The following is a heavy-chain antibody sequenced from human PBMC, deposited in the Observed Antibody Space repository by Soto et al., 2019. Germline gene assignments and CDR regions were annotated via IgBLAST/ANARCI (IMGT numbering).Heavy chain of an antibody. J-gene: IGHJ4*02. Sequence: PGGSLRLSCAASGFTFSNAWMSWVRQAPGKGLEWVGRIKSKTDGGTTDYAAPVKGRFTISRDDSKNTLYLQMNSLKTEDTAVYYCTTEGFLEWLFPFDYWGQGTLVTVSS. D-gene: IGHD3-3*01. CDR1: GFTFSNAW. CDR2: IKSKTDGGTT. CDR3: TTEGFLEWLFPFDY. V-gene: IGHV3-15*01.